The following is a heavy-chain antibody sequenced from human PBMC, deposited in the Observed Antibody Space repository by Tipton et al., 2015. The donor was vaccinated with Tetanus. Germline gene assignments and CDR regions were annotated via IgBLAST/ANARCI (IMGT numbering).Heavy chain of an antibody. CDR2: IDHSGNT. J-gene: IGHJ6*02. CDR1: GGSISYYY. D-gene: IGHD3-22*01. CDR3: TGDDYYDTSLRDYYGMDV. V-gene: IGHV4-59*01. Sequence: TLSLTCSVSGGSISYYYWTWTRLSPGKGLEWIGYIDHSGNTNYNPSLRSRVTMSLDTSKNQFSLKVTSVTAADTAVYFCTGDDYYDTSLRDYYGMDVWGPGTTVTVSS.